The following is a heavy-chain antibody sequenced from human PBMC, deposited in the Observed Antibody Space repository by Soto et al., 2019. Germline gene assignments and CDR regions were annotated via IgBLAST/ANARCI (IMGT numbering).Heavy chain of an antibody. CDR2: IYYSGST. CDR1: GGSISSYY. Sequence: PSETLSLTCTVSGGSISSYYGSWIRQPPGKGLEWIGYIYYSGSTNYNPSLKSRVTISVDTSKNQFSLKLSSVTAADTAVYYCARVRWTVAGPGHFDYWGQGTLVTVSS. CDR3: ARVRWTVAGPGHFDY. J-gene: IGHJ4*02. V-gene: IGHV4-59*01. D-gene: IGHD6-19*01.